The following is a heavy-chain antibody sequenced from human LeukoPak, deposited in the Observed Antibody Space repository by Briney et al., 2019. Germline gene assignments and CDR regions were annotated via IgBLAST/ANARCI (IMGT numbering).Heavy chain of an antibody. CDR1: GFTFSSYS. Sequence: GGSLRLSYAASGFTFSSYSMNWVRKAPGKGLEWVSSISSSSSYIYYADSVKGRFTISRDNAKNSLYLQMNSLRAEDTAVYYCARGGMVTIFGVADYWGQGTLVTVSS. CDR2: ISSSSSYI. V-gene: IGHV3-21*01. D-gene: IGHD3-3*01. J-gene: IGHJ4*02. CDR3: ARGGMVTIFGVADY.